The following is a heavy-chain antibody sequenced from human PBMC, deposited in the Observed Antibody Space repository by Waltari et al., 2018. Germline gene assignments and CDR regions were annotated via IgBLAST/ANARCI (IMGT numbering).Heavy chain of an antibody. CDR2: VTHSGST. J-gene: IGHJ6*02. CDR3: ARGVEAVYSDFWSCYYGRDNYYYYGMDV. Sequence: QVQLQQWGAGLLKPSETLSLACAVYGGSFSGSYWIWIRQPPGKGLEGIGEVTHSGSTNTKPLLNVRVTLSVDTAKNQFSSKLSSVTAADTAVYYCARGVEAVYSDFWSCYYGRDNYYYYGMDVWGQGTTVTVSS. D-gene: IGHD3-3*01. V-gene: IGHV4-34*01. CDR1: GGSFSGSY.